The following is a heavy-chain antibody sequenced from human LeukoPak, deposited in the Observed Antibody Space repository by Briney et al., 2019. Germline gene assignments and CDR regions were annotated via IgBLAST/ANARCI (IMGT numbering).Heavy chain of an antibody. Sequence: PSETLSLTCTVSAGSISNYYWNWIRQPPGKGLEWIGRIYTSGSTNYNPSLESRVTMSVDTSKNPFSLKLTSVTAAATAVYYRAREYCSSSSCFHYSYYYFMDVWGKGTKVTVSS. CDR1: AGSISNYY. D-gene: IGHD2-2*01. CDR3: AREYCSSSSCFHYSYYYFMDV. J-gene: IGHJ6*04. V-gene: IGHV4-4*07. CDR2: IYTSGST.